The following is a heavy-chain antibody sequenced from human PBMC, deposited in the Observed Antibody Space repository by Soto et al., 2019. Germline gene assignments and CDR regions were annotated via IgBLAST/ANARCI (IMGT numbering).Heavy chain of an antibody. CDR3: ARQDIVVVPAANWFDP. J-gene: IGHJ5*02. D-gene: IGHD2-2*01. CDR1: GGSISSSSYY. V-gene: IGHV4-39*01. CDR2: IYYSGST. Sequence: SETLSLTCTVSGGSISSSSYYWGWIRQPPGKGLEWIGSIYYSGSTYYNPSLKSRVTISVDTSKNQFSLKLSSVTAADTAVYYCARQDIVVVPAANWFDPWGQGTLVTVSS.